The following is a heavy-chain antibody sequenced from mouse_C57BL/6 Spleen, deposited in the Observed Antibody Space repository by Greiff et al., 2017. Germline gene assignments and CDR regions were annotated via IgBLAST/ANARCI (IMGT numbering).Heavy chain of an antibody. J-gene: IGHJ1*03. CDR2: IDPSDSET. V-gene: IGHV1-52*01. CDR1: GYTFTSYW. D-gene: IGHD2-3*01. Sequence: QVQLQQPGAELVRPGSSVKLSCKASGYTFTSYWMHWVKQRPIQGLEWIGNIDPSDSETPYNQKFKDKATLTVDKSSSTAYMQLSSLTSEDSAVYYGARAGGYDGYYGYFDVWGTGTTVTVSS. CDR3: ARAGGYDGYYGYFDV.